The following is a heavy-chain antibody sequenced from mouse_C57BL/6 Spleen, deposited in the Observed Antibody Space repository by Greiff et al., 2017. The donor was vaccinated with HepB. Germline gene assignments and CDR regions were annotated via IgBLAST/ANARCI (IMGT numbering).Heavy chain of an antibody. Sequence: QVQLQQPGAELVRPGSSVKLSCKASGYTFTSYWMDWVKQRPGQGLEWIGNIYPSDSETHYNQKFKDKATLTVDKSSSTAYMQLSSLTSEDSAVYYCAREARRAMDYWGQGTSVTVSS. CDR1: GYTFTSYW. V-gene: IGHV1-61*01. CDR2: IYPSDSET. J-gene: IGHJ4*01. CDR3: AREARRAMDY.